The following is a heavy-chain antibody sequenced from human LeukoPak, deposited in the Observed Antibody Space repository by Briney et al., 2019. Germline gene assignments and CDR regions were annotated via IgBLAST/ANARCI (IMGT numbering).Heavy chain of an antibody. CDR3: ASWTVRVSEAFDI. CDR2: ISSDGGNK. CDR1: GFTFNSYS. Sequence: GGSLRLSCAASGFTFNSYSLHWVRQAPGKGLEWVALISSDGGNKYYADSVKGRFTISRDNSKNTLFLQMDSLRAEDTAVYHCASWTVRVSEAFDIWGQGTMVTVSS. V-gene: IGHV3-30-3*01. J-gene: IGHJ3*02. D-gene: IGHD3-10*01.